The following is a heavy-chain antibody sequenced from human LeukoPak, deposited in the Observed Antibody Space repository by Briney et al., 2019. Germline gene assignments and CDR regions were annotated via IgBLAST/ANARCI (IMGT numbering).Heavy chain of an antibody. D-gene: IGHD4-17*01. J-gene: IGHJ4*02. V-gene: IGHV3-66*01. CDR3: ARSTDTTRDY. CDR1: GFIFNNFA. Sequence: GGSLRLSCAASGFIFNNFAMSWVRQAPGKGLEWVSVIYSGGSTYYADSVKGRFTISRDNSKNTLYLQMNSLRAEDTAVYYCARSTDTTRDYWGQGTLVTVSS. CDR2: IYSGGST.